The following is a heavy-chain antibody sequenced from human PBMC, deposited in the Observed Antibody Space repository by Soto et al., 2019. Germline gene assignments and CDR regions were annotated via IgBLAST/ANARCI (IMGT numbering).Heavy chain of an antibody. CDR1: GFSLSTSGMC. CDR3: ARTYGDPDYYYYGMDV. Sequence: GSGPTLVNPTQTLTLTCTFSGFSLSTSGMCVSWIRQPPGKALEWLARIDWDDDKYYSTSLETRLTISKDTSKNQVVLTMTNMDPVDTATYYCARTYGDPDYYYYGMDVWGQGTTVTVSS. CDR2: IDWDDDK. J-gene: IGHJ6*02. D-gene: IGHD4-17*01. V-gene: IGHV2-70*11.